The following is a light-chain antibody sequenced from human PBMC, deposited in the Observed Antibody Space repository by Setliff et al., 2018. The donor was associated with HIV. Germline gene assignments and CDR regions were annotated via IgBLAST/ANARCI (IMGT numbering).Light chain of an antibody. CDR3: CSYAGSYTWV. V-gene: IGLV2-11*01. CDR2: DVS. Sequence: QSALTQPRSVSGSPGQSVTISCTVTSSDVGSYNYVSWYQQHPGKAPKLMIYDVSKRPSGVPDRFSGSKSGNTASLTISGLQAEDEADYYCCSYAGSYTWVFGTGTKVTVL. J-gene: IGLJ1*01. CDR1: SSDVGSYNY.